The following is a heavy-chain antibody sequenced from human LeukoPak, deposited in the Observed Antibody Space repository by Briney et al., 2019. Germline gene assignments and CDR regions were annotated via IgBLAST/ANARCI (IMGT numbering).Heavy chain of an antibody. CDR2: IRYDGSNK. Sequence: GGSLRLSCAASGFTFSSYGMHWVRQAPGKGLEWVAFIRYDGSNKYYADSAKGRFTISRDNSKNTLYLQMNSLRAEDTAVYYCAKGRGYCSGGSCFRTRGGGWYFDLWGRGTLVTVSS. CDR3: AKGRGYCSGGSCFRTRGGGWYFDL. V-gene: IGHV3-30*02. CDR1: GFTFSSYG. J-gene: IGHJ2*01. D-gene: IGHD2-15*01.